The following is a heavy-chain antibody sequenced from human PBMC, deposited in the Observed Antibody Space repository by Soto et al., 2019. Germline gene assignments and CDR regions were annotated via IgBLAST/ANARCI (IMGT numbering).Heavy chain of an antibody. CDR3: ARHPDAYCSSTSCYIDNWFDP. D-gene: IGHD2-2*02. CDR1: GGSISSYY. J-gene: IGHJ5*02. Sequence: SETLSLTCTVSGGSISSYYWSWIRQPPGKGLEWIGYIYYSGSTNYNPSLKSRVTISVDTSKNQFSLKLSSVTAADTAVYYCARHPDAYCSSTSCYIDNWFDPWGQGTLVTVSS. CDR2: IYYSGST. V-gene: IGHV4-59*08.